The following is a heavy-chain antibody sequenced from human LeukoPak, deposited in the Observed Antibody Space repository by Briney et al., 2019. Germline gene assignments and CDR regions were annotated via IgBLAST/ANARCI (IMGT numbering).Heavy chain of an antibody. J-gene: IGHJ4*02. CDR3: AREGYCSSTSCSPDY. CDR2: ISSSSSYI. Sequence: GGSLRLSCAASGFTLSSYSMNWVRQAPGKGLEWVSSISSSSSYIYYADSVKGRFTISRDNAKNSLYLQMNSLRAEDTAVYYCAREGYCSSTSCSPDYWGQGTLVTVSS. D-gene: IGHD2-2*01. V-gene: IGHV3-21*01. CDR1: GFTLSSYS.